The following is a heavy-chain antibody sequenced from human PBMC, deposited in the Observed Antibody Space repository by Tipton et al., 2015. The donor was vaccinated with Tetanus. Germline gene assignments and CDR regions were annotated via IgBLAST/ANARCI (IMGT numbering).Heavy chain of an antibody. CDR1: GYTFTSYD. CDR3: AGGLGGSGGYFSRGFGY. V-gene: IGHV1-8*01. Sequence: QLVQSGAEVKKPGASVKVSCKASGYTFTSYDINWVRQATGQGLEWMGWMNPNSGNTGYAQKFQGRVTMNRNTSISTAYMELSSLGSGGTAVYFWAGGLGGSGGYFSRGFGYWGQGTLVPVSS. D-gene: IGHD3-10*01. CDR2: MNPNSGNT. J-gene: IGHJ4*02.